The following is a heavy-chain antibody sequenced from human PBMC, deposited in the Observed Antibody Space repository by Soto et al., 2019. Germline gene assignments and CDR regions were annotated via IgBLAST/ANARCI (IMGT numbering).Heavy chain of an antibody. CDR1: GFTFRTYG. CDR3: ATTPKYLVDY. Sequence: QVQLVESGGGVVQPGRSLRLSCAASGFTFRTYGMHWVRQAPGKGLEWVATISYDGTDKYYTESVKGLFTISRDNSKNSLYLQMNSLRAEDTAVYYCATTPKYLVDYWGQGTLVTVSA. D-gene: IGHD3-9*01. J-gene: IGHJ4*02. CDR2: ISYDGTDK. V-gene: IGHV3-30*03.